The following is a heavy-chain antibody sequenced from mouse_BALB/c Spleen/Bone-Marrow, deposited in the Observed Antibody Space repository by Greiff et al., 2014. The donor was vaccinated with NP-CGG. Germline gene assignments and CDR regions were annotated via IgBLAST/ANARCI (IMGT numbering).Heavy chain of an antibody. CDR1: GFTFSSFG. D-gene: IGHD4-1*01. CDR3: TRGGNWEDFDY. Sequence: EVMLVESGGGLVRPGGSRKLSCAASGFTFSSFGMHWVRQAPERGLEWVAYISSGSSTIFYADTVKGRFTISRDNPKNTLFLQMTSLRSEDTAMYYCTRGGNWEDFDYWGQGTTLTVSS. J-gene: IGHJ2*01. CDR2: ISSGSSTI. V-gene: IGHV5-17*02.